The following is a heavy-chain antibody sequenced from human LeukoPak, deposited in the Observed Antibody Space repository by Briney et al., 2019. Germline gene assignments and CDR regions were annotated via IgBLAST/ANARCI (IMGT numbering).Heavy chain of an antibody. CDR2: INPNSGGT. CDR1: GYTFTGYY. V-gene: IGHV1-2*02. CDR3: ARYSGYEHHGMDV. D-gene: IGHD5-12*01. Sequence: GASVKVSCKASGYTFTGYYMHWVRQAPGQGLEWMGWINPNSGGTNYAQKFRGRVTMTRDTSISTAYMELSRLRSDDTAVYYCARYSGYEHHGMDVWGQGTTVTVSS. J-gene: IGHJ6*02.